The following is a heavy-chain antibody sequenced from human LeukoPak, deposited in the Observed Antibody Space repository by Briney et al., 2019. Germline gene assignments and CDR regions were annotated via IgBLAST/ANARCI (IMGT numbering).Heavy chain of an antibody. J-gene: IGHJ4*02. CDR3: GRETDFGVVTN. V-gene: IGHV6-1*01. CDR2: TYYRSQQCHS. CDR1: GDSFSSNGVS. D-gene: IGHD3-3*01. Sequence: SQTLSLTCAISGDSFSSNGVSWNWLRQSPARGLEWLGRTYYRSQQCHSDYAPSVKGRMPLNPDTSNNQFSLQLNSVTPEDTALYYCGRETDFGVVTNWGQGTLVTVSS.